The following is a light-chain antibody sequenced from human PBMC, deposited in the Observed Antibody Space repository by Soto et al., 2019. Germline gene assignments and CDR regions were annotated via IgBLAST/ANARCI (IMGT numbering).Light chain of an antibody. J-gene: IGKJ1*01. Sequence: DRVTITCRASQSISSWLAWYQQKQGKPPKVLIYGASNLQSGVPPRFRGSGSGTEFTLTISRLQPDDFETYYCQHYNSYSEAFGQGTKVDIK. CDR1: QSISSW. V-gene: IGKV1-5*01. CDR2: GAS. CDR3: QHYNSYSEA.